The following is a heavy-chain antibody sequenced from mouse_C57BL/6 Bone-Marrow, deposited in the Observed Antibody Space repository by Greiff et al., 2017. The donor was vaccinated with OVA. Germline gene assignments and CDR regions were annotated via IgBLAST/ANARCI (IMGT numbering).Heavy chain of an antibody. V-gene: IGHV2-2*01. CDR1: GFSFTSYG. CDR3: ARNTPLYDGYFWYFDV. Sequence: QVQLQQSGPGLVQPSQSLSITCTVSGFSFTSYGVHWVRQSPGKGLEWLGVIWSGGSTDYNAAFISRLSICKDNSKSQVFFQMNSLQADDTAIYYCARNTPLYDGYFWYFDVWGTGTTVTVSS. D-gene: IGHD2-3*01. CDR2: IWSGGST. J-gene: IGHJ1*03.